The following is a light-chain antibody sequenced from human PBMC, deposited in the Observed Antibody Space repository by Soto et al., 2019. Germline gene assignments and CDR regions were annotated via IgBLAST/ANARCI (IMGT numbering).Light chain of an antibody. CDR1: QSVTSN. Sequence: ETVVTQSPATLSVSPGERATLSCRASQSVTSNLAWYQQKPGQAPRLLIYGASTRATGVPARFSGSGSGTEFTLTISSLQSEDFATYYCLQDYNYPLTFGGGTKVEIK. V-gene: IGKV3-15*01. J-gene: IGKJ4*01. CDR2: GAS. CDR3: LQDYNYPLT.